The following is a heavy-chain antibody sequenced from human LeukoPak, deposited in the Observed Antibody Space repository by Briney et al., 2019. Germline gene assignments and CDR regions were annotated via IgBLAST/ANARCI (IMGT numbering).Heavy chain of an antibody. CDR1: GGSISSSDFY. CDR2: MYYSGST. CDR3: AMRGFRNWFDP. Sequence: PSETPSLTCTVSGGSISSSDFYWGWIRQPPGKGLEWIGTMYYSGSTYYNPSLKSRVTISVDTSKNQLSLKLSSVTAADTAVYYCAMRGFRNWFDPWGQGTLVTVSS. J-gene: IGHJ5*02. D-gene: IGHD3-10*01. V-gene: IGHV4-39*05.